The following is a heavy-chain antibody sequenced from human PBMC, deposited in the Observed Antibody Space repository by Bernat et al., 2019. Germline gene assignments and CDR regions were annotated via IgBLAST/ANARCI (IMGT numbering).Heavy chain of an antibody. V-gene: IGHV3-30-3*01. CDR2: ISYDGSNK. Sequence: VQLVESGGGVVQPGKSLRLSCAASGITFSSYAMHWVRQAPGKGLEWVAVISYDGSNKYYAESVKGRFTISRDNSKNTLYLQMNSLRAEETAVYYCAGDVQGRTTYCFEYWGQGTLVTVSS. D-gene: IGHD1/OR15-1a*01. CDR1: GITFSSYA. J-gene: IGHJ4*02. CDR3: AGDVQGRTTYCFEY.